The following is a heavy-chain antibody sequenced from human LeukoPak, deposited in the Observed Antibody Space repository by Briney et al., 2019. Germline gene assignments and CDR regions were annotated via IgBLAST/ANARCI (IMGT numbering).Heavy chain of an antibody. CDR3: ARVLGYCSSTSCPDY. D-gene: IGHD2-2*01. CDR2: INHSGST. CDR1: GGSISGGDYY. Sequence: SETLSLTCTVSGGSISGGDYYWSWIRQPPGKGLEWIGEINHSGSTNYNPSLKSRVTISVDTSKNQFSLKLSSVTAADTAVYYCARVLGYCSSTSCPDYWGQGTLVTVSS. J-gene: IGHJ4*02. V-gene: IGHV4-34*01.